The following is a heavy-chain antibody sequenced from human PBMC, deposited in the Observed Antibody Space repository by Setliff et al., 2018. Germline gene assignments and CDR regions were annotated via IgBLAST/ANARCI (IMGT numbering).Heavy chain of an antibody. J-gene: IGHJ4*02. CDR1: GGTFSSYA. V-gene: IGHV1-69*10. D-gene: IGHD6-19*01. Sequence: ASVKVSCKASGGTFSSYAISWVRQAPGQGLEWMGGIIPILGIANYAQKFQGRVTITTDESTSTAYMELSSLRSEDTAVYYCARVGQWLVQGGYFDHWGQGTLVTVSS. CDR3: ARVGQWLVQGGYFDH. CDR2: IIPILGIA.